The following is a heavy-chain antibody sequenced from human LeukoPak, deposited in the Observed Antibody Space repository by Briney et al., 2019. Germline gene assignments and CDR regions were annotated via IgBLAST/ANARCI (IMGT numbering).Heavy chain of an antibody. D-gene: IGHD6-19*01. CDR1: GGSISGYY. V-gene: IGHV4-59*01. CDR2: IYYSGST. J-gene: IGHJ5*02. Sequence: SETLSLTCTVSGGSISGYYWSWIRQPPGKGLEWIGYIYYSGSTNYNPSLKSRVTISVVPSKNQFSLKLTSVTAADTAVYYCARDISGWSLDPWGQGTLVTVSS. CDR3: ARDISGWSLDP.